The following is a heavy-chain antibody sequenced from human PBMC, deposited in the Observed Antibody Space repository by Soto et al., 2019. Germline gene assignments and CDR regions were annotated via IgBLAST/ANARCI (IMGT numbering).Heavy chain of an antibody. Sequence: GGSLRLSCAASGFTFSSYAMSWVRQAPGKGLEWVSAISGSGGSTYYADSVKGRFTISRDNSKNTLYLQMNSLRAEDTAVYYCAKDIGSSLNPTRFDYWGQGTLVTVSS. J-gene: IGHJ4*02. D-gene: IGHD6-13*01. CDR1: GFTFSSYA. V-gene: IGHV3-23*01. CDR2: ISGSGGST. CDR3: AKDIGSSLNPTRFDY.